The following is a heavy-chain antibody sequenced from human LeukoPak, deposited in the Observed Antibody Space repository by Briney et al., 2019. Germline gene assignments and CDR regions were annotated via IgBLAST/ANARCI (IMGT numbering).Heavy chain of an antibody. CDR1: GYTFTSYG. J-gene: IGHJ6*03. CDR3: ARLGGIAAAGPLDYYYYMDV. Sequence: ASVKVSXKASGYTFTSYGISWVRQAPGQGLEWMGWISAYNGNTNYAQKLQGRVTMTTDTSTSTAYMELRSLRSDDTAVYYCARLGGIAAAGPLDYYYYMDVWGKGTTVTVSS. D-gene: IGHD6-13*01. V-gene: IGHV1-18*01. CDR2: ISAYNGNT.